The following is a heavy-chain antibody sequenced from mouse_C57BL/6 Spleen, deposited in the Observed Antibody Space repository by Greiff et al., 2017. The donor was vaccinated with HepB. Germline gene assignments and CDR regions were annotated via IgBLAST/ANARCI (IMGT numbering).Heavy chain of an antibody. V-gene: IGHV1-64*01. CDR1: GYTFTSYW. D-gene: IGHD2-4*01. Sequence: QVQLQQPGAELVKPGASVKLSCKASGYTFTSYWMHWVKQRPGQGLEWIGMIHPNSGSTNYNEKFKSKATLTVDKSSSTDYMQLSSLTSEDSAVYYCASYYDYDGDAMDYWGQGTSVTVSS. J-gene: IGHJ4*01. CDR3: ASYYDYDGDAMDY. CDR2: IHPNSGST.